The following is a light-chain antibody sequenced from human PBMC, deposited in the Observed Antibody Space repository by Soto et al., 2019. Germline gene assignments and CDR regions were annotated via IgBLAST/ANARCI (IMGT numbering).Light chain of an antibody. J-gene: IGKJ1*01. CDR3: QQYGSSPWP. V-gene: IGKV3-20*01. CDR2: GTS. CDR1: RNINGNY. Sequence: EVVLTQSPGTLSLSPGERATLSCRASRNINGNYLGWYQLKRGQAPRLLIYGTSTRATGIPDRFSGSGSGTDFTLTISRLEPEDFAVYYYQQYGSSPWPFGQGTKVEIK.